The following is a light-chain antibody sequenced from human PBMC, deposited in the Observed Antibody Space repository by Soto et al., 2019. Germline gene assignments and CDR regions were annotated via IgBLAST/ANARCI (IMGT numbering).Light chain of an antibody. CDR3: QQYNNWPPWT. V-gene: IGKV3-15*01. J-gene: IGKJ1*01. Sequence: EIAMTQSPATLSVSPGERATLSCRASQSISSNLAWYQQKPGQAPRLLIYDASTRATGIPARFSGSGSGTEFTLTISSLQSEDFAIYYCQQYNNWPPWTFGQGTKVEIK. CDR2: DAS. CDR1: QSISSN.